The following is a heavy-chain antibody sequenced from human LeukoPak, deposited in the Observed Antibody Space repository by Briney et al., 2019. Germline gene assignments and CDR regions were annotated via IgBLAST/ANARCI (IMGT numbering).Heavy chain of an antibody. Sequence: PGGSLRLSCAASGFAFSSYAMSWVRQAPGKGLEWVSAISGSGGSTYYADSVKGRFTISRDNSKNTLYLQMNSLRAEDTAVYYCAKVLGPAAIVDLFDYWGQGTLVTVSS. CDR2: ISGSGGST. CDR3: AKVLGPAAIVDLFDY. V-gene: IGHV3-23*01. D-gene: IGHD2-2*01. J-gene: IGHJ4*02. CDR1: GFAFSSYA.